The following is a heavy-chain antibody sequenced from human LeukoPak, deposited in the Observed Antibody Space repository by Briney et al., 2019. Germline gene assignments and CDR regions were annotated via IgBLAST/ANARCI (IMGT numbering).Heavy chain of an antibody. CDR2: ISAYNGNT. D-gene: IGHD3-10*01. V-gene: IGHV1-18*01. CDR1: GHTFTSYG. J-gene: IGHJ4*02. Sequence: ASVKVSCKASGHTFTSYGISWVRQAPGQGLEWMGWISAYNGNTNYAQKLQGRVTMTTDTSTSTAYMELRSLRSDVTAVYYCARDGWFGELFPYYFDYWGQGTLVTVSS. CDR3: ARDGWFGELFPYYFDY.